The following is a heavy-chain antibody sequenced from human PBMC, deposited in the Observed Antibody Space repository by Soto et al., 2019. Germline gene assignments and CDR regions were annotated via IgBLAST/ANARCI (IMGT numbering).Heavy chain of an antibody. D-gene: IGHD2-15*01. CDR3: ARDLGVAAIGDYYYGMDV. J-gene: IGHJ6*02. Sequence: ASVKVSCKASGYTFTGYYMHWVRQAPGQGLEWMGWINPNSGGTNYAQKFQGWVTMTRDTSISTSYMELSRLRSDDTAVYYCARDLGVAAIGDYYYGMDVWGQGTTDPVSS. CDR2: INPNSGGT. CDR1: GYTFTGYY. V-gene: IGHV1-2*04.